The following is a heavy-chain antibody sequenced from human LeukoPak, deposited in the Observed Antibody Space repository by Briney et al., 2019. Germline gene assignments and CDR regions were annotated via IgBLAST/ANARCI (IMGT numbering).Heavy chain of an antibody. Sequence: PGGSLRLSCAASGFTFSSYWMHWVRQAPGKGLVWVSRINSDGSSTSYADSVKGRFTISRDNAKNSLYLQMNSLRAEDTAVYYCARDTYSSSWYRREGEYYFDYWGQGTLVTVSS. D-gene: IGHD6-13*01. J-gene: IGHJ4*02. CDR3: ARDTYSSSWYRREGEYYFDY. CDR2: INSDGSST. V-gene: IGHV3-74*01. CDR1: GFTFSSYW.